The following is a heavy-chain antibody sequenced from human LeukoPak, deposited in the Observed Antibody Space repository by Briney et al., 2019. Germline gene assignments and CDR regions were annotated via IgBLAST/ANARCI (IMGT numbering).Heavy chain of an antibody. CDR2: MNPNSGNT. D-gene: IGHD3-16*01. V-gene: IGHV1-8*03. CDR1: GYTFTSYD. J-gene: IGHJ6*03. Sequence: ASVKVSCKASGYTFTSYDINWMRQATGQGLEWMGWMNPNSGNTGYAQKFQGRVTITRNTSISTAYMELSSLRSEDTAVYYCARGAGGYYYYYYYMDVWGKGTTVTVSS. CDR3: ARGAGGYYYYYYYMDV.